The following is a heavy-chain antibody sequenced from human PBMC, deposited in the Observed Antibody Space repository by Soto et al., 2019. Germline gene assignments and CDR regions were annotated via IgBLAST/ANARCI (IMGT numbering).Heavy chain of an antibody. Sequence: QVQLVQSGAESKTPGASVKVSCKASQYNFTNYCVHWVRQAPGQGLEWMGVINPSGGSTKYAQRFRGRVTMTRDTSTSTVCMDLRSLRPEDTAVYFCARALYDTDSVPVGAESRYYVMDVWGRGTTVTVSS. J-gene: IGHJ6*02. CDR2: INPSGGST. D-gene: IGHD3-22*01. CDR1: QYNFTNYC. CDR3: ARALYDTDSVPVGAESRYYVMDV. V-gene: IGHV1-46*01.